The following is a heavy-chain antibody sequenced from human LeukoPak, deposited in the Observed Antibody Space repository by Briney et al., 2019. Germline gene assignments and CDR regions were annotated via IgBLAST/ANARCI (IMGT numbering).Heavy chain of an antibody. Sequence: GGSLRLSCAASGFTVSSNYMSWVRQAPGKGLEWVSVIYSGGSTYYADSVKGRFTISRDNSKNTLYLQMNSLRAEDTAVYYCAREVITIFGVVYGMDLWGQGTTVTVSS. V-gene: IGHV3-53*01. J-gene: IGHJ6*02. D-gene: IGHD3-3*01. CDR3: AREVITIFGVVYGMDL. CDR1: GFTVSSNY. CDR2: IYSGGST.